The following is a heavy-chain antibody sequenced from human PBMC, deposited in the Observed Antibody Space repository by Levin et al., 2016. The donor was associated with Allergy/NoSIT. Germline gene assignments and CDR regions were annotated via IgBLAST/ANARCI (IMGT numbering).Heavy chain of an antibody. D-gene: IGHD3-9*01. CDR2: ISYDGTIE. Sequence: GESLKISCATSGFTFGSYDIHWVRQAPGKGLEWVTVISYDGTIEYYADSMKGRFTISRDKTKRTVYLQINSLRVEDTALYYCAKGDYYDILSGHATGFDDWGQGTLVTVSS. J-gene: IGHJ4*02. V-gene: IGHV3-30*18. CDR1: GFTFGSYD. CDR3: AKGDYYDILSGHATGFDD.